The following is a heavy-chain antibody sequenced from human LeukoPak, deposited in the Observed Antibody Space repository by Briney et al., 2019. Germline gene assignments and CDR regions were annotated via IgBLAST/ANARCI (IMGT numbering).Heavy chain of an antibody. CDR2: IRYDGSNK. CDR3: AKDPSFRPGYFDY. Sequence: RGSLRLSCAASGFTFSSYGMHWVRQAPGKGLEWVAFIRYDGSNKYYADSVKGRFTISRDNSKNTLCLQMNSLRAGDTAVYYCAKDPSFRPGYFDYWGQGTLVTVSS. J-gene: IGHJ4*02. V-gene: IGHV3-30*02. CDR1: GFTFSSYG.